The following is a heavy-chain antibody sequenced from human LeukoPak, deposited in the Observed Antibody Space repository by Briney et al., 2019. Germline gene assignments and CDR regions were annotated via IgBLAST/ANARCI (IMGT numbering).Heavy chain of an antibody. V-gene: IGHV1-2*02. D-gene: IGHD1-26*01. CDR1: GYSFTGYY. Sequence: GASVKVSCKASGYSFTGYYIHWVRQAPGQGLEWMGWINPNSGDTNYAQKFQGRVSMTGDTSISTAYMELSRLRSDDTAVYYCARDLGGSYFYNWFDPWGQGTLVTVSS. CDR3: ARDLGGSYFYNWFDP. CDR2: INPNSGDT. J-gene: IGHJ5*02.